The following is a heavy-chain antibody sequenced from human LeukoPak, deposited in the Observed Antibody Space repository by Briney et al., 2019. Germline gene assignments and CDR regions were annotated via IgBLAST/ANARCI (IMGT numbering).Heavy chain of an antibody. D-gene: IGHD6-19*01. CDR2: ISAYNGNT. CDR1: GYTFTSYG. J-gene: IGHJ4*02. V-gene: IGHV1-18*01. CDR3: ARPRVEWLGIDY. Sequence: ASVKVSCKASGYTFTSYGISWVGQAPAQGREGMGWISAYNGNTNYAQKLQGRVTMTTDTSTSTAYMELRSLRSDGTAVYYCARPRVEWLGIDYWGQGTLVTVSS.